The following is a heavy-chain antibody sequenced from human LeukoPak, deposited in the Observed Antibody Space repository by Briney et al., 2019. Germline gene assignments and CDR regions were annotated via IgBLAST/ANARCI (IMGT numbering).Heavy chain of an antibody. CDR1: GFTFSTFA. Sequence: GGSLRLSCAASGFTFSTFAMLWVRQPPGKGLEWVSSIFPSGGEIHYADSVRGRFTISRDNSKSILSLQMNSLRAEDTAVYYCAKDGGGTIFGMVIILHYMDVWGKGTTVTVSS. CDR3: AKDGGGTIFGMVIILHYMDV. J-gene: IGHJ6*03. CDR2: IFPSGGEI. V-gene: IGHV3-23*01. D-gene: IGHD3-3*01.